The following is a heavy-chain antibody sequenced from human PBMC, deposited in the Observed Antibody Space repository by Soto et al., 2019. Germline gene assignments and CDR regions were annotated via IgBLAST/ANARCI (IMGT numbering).Heavy chain of an antibody. J-gene: IGHJ6*02. CDR3: ARERGNCGGDCPPGMDV. Sequence: QVQLVQSGAEVKKPGSSVKVSCKASGGTFSSYAISWVRQAPGQGLEWMGGIIPIFGTANYAQKCQGGVTSTADESPSTAYMELSSLRSEDTAVYYCARERGNCGGDCPPGMDVWGQGTTVTVSS. CDR1: GGTFSSYA. D-gene: IGHD2-21*02. V-gene: IGHV1-69*12. CDR2: IIPIFGTA.